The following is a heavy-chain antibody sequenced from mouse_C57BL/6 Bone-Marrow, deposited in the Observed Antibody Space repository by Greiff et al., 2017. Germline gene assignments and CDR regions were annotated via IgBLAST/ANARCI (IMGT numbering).Heavy chain of an antibody. CDR2: SYPRDGST. CDR1: GYTFTSYD. D-gene: IGHD1-1*01. CDR3: ARDYGSSYWYFDV. J-gene: IGHJ1*03. V-gene: IGHV1-85*01. Sequence: VQLQQSGPELVKPGASVKLSCKASGYTFTSYDINWVKQRPGQGLEWIGWSYPRDGSTKDNEKFKGKATLTVDTSSSTAYMELHSLTSEDSAVYFCARDYGSSYWYFDVWGTGTTVTVSS.